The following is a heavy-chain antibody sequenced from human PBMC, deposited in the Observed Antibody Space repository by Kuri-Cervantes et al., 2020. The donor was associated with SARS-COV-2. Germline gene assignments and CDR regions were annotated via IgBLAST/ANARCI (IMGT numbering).Heavy chain of an antibody. Sequence: SVKVSCKASGGTFSSYAISWVRQAPGQGLEWMGGIIPIFGTANYAQEFQGRVTITADKSTSTAYMELSSLRSEDTAVYYCARGGEMATITPTFDYWGQGTLVTVSS. CDR3: ARGGEMATITPTFDY. CDR1: GGTFSSYA. CDR2: IIPIFGTA. V-gene: IGHV1-69*06. J-gene: IGHJ4*02. D-gene: IGHD5-24*01.